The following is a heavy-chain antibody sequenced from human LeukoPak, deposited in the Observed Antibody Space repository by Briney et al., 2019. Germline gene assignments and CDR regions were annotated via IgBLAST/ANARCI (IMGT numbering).Heavy chain of an antibody. CDR2: IYYSGST. J-gene: IGHJ6*03. V-gene: IGHV4-39*07. D-gene: IGHD5-18*01. CDR3: ARGPITMVTYYYYMDV. CDR1: GDSISTSNSY. Sequence: SETLSLTCTVSGDSISTSNSYWGWIRQPPGKGLEWIGSIYYSGSTYYNPSLKSRVTISVDTSKNQFSLKLSSVTAADTAVYYCARGPITMVTYYYYMDVWGKGTTVTVSS.